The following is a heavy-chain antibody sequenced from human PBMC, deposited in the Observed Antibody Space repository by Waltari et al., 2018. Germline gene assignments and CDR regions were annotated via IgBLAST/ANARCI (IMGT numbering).Heavy chain of an antibody. D-gene: IGHD1-20*01. J-gene: IGHJ4*02. CDR1: GFTFPTSE. Sequence: EMQLVESGGGLVQAGGSQGPSCPACGFTFPTSEMHWVRQAPGKGVEWISYITSSNNTIYYADAVKGRFTNSRDNAQDSLYLQMNSLRAEDTAVYYCARAAITGTGFDFWGQGSLVTVSS. V-gene: IGHV3-48*03. CDR2: ITSSNNTI. CDR3: ARAAITGTGFDF.